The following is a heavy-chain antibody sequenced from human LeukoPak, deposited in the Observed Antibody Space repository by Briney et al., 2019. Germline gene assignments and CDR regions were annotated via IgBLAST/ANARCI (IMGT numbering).Heavy chain of an antibody. Sequence: PGGSLRLSCAASGFTFSSYWMHWVRQAPGKGLVWVSRINSVGSSTSYADSVKGRFTISRDSAKNTLFLQMDSLRADDTAVYYCARAKGCSSTSCYSYYFDYWGQGTLVTVSS. V-gene: IGHV3-74*01. CDR1: GFTFSSYW. D-gene: IGHD2-2*01. CDR3: ARAKGCSSTSCYSYYFDY. CDR2: INSVGSST. J-gene: IGHJ4*02.